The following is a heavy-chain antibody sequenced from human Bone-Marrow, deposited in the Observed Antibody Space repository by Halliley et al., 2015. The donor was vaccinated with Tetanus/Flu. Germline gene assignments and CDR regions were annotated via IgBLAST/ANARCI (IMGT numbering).Heavy chain of an antibody. CDR3: AGRGGG. CDR2: IGSSGSPT. Sequence: ARGKGLEWISYIGSSGSPTSYADSVKGRFTISRDNAESSLYLQMNSLGVEDAAVYYCAGRGGGWGQGTRVTVSS. V-gene: IGHV3-11*04. J-gene: IGHJ1*01. D-gene: IGHD3-10*01.